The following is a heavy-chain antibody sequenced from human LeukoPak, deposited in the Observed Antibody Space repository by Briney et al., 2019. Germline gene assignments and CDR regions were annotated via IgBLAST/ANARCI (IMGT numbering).Heavy chain of an antibody. CDR1: GFTFSSYA. V-gene: IGHV3-23*01. J-gene: IGHJ4*02. Sequence: GGSLRLSCAASGFTFSSYAMSWVPQAPGKGLEWVSAIRGRGGSTYYADSVKGGYTISRDNSKNTLYLQMNSLRAQDTAVYYCAKHPPRGYSAYGRRYLHLWGQGTRVTVSS. D-gene: IGHD5-18*01. CDR2: IRGRGGST. CDR3: AKHPPRGYSAYGRRYLHL.